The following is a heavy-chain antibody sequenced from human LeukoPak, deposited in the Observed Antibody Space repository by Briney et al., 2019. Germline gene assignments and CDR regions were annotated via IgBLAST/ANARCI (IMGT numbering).Heavy chain of an antibody. J-gene: IGHJ3*02. Sequence: ASVKVSCKASGYTFTSYAMHWVRQAPGQRLEWMGWINAGNGNTKYSQKFQGRVTITRDTSASTAYMGLSSLRSEDTAVYYCARRWKWKDNPDAFDIWGQGTMVTVSS. V-gene: IGHV1-3*01. CDR1: GYTFTSYA. CDR2: INAGNGNT. CDR3: ARRWKWKDNPDAFDI. D-gene: IGHD1-14*01.